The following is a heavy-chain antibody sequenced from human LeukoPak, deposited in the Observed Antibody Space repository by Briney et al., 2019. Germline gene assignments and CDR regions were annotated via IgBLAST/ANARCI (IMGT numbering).Heavy chain of an antibody. CDR1: GGSISNTNYA. D-gene: IGHD6-25*01. V-gene: IGHV4-39*01. J-gene: IGHJ4*02. CDR2: RYYSGSA. CDR3: ARRGKSSAETDF. Sequence: SETLSLTCTVSGGSISNTNYAWGWVRQPPGTGLEWIGSRYYSGSAYYNPSLESRLTISVDTSKNQFSLKLSFMTAADTAVYYCARRGKSSAETDFWGQGTLVTVSS.